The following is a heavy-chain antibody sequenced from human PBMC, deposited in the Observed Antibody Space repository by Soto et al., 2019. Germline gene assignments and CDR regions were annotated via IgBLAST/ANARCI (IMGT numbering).Heavy chain of an antibody. CDR3: ARASSSWYRLYGMDV. J-gene: IGHJ6*02. CDR2: ISAYNGNT. Sequence: VSVKVYCKASGYTFSSYGISLVRQAPGQGLEWMGWISAYNGNTNYAQKLQGRVTMTTDTSTSTAYMELRSLRSDDTAVYYCARASSSWYRLYGMDVWGQGTTVTVSS. CDR1: GYTFSSYG. V-gene: IGHV1-18*01. D-gene: IGHD6-13*01.